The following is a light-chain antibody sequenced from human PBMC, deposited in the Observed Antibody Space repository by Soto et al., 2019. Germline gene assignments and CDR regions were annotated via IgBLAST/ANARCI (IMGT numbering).Light chain of an antibody. V-gene: IGKV3-20*01. CDR2: GAS. Sequence: EIVLTQSPGTLSLSPGERATLSCRASQSVSSSFLAWYQQKPGQAPRLLIYGASNRATGVPDRLSGSGSGTEFTITISRLEPEDFAVYYCQQYVASPWTFGQGTKVEIK. CDR3: QQYVASPWT. J-gene: IGKJ1*01. CDR1: QSVSSSF.